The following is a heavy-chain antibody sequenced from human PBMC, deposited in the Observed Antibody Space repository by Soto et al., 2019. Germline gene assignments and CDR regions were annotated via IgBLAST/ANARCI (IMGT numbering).Heavy chain of an antibody. CDR1: GGSISSYY. CDR2: IYYSGST. J-gene: IGHJ4*02. V-gene: IGHV4-59*08. CDR3: VRQNYGSGSTLFDY. D-gene: IGHD3-10*01. Sequence: PSETLSLTCTFSGGSISSYYWSWIRQPPGKGLEWIGYIYYSGSTNYNPSLKSRVTISVDTSKNQFSLKLNSMTAADTAVYYCVRQNYGSGSTLFDYWGQGTLVTVSS.